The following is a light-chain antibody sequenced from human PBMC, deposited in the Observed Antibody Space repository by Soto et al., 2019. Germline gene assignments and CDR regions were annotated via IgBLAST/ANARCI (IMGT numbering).Light chain of an antibody. V-gene: IGKV3-15*01. CDR2: GAS. CDR1: QIVSSN. CDR3: QQYNNWPPYT. Sequence: EIVMTQSPATLSVSPGERATLSCRASQIVSSNLAWYQQKPGQSPRLLIYGASTRATGIPAMFSGSGSGTEVTLTISSLQSEDFAVYYCQQYNNWPPYTFGQGTKLEIK. J-gene: IGKJ2*01.